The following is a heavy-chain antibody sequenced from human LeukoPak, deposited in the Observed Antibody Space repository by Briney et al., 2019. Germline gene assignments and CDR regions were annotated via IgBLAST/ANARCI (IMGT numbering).Heavy chain of an antibody. CDR1: GGSISSYY. CDR3: ARASQGRHYYGSGTTFDY. J-gene: IGHJ4*02. D-gene: IGHD3-10*01. CDR2: IYYSGNT. Sequence: SETLSLTCTVSGGSISSYYWSWIRQPPGKGLEWIGYIYYSGNTNYNPSLKSRVTISVDTSKNQFSLKLSSVTAADTAVYYCARASQGRHYYGSGTTFDYWGQGTLVTVSS. V-gene: IGHV4-59*01.